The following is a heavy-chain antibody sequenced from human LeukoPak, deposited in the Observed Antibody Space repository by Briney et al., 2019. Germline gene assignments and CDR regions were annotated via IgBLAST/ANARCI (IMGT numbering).Heavy chain of an antibody. J-gene: IGHJ3*02. V-gene: IGHV4-31*03. CDR2: IYYSGSS. CDR3: ARVTGPFLEWPDRAFDI. Sequence: PSQTLSLTCTVSGGSINNGGYYWSWIRQHPGKGLEWIGYIYYSGSSYYNPSLRSRVTISVDTSKNHFSLKLSSVTAADTAVYYCARVTGPFLEWPDRAFDIWGRGTMVTVSS. CDR1: GGSINNGGYY. D-gene: IGHD3-3*01.